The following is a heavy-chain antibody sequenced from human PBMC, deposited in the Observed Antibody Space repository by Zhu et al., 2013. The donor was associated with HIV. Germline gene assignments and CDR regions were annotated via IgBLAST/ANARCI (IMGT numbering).Heavy chain of an antibody. CDR1: AYTFTAYY. CDR3: ARSGYCSSSTCYRNYFYMDV. Sequence: QVQLVQSGAEVKKPGASVKVSCKASAYTFTAYYIHWVRQAPGQGLEWMGWINPNSGGTKYAQKFQGRVTMTRDTSITTAYMELSRLRSDDTAVYYCARSGYCSSSTCYRNYFYMDVW. J-gene: IGHJ6*03. D-gene: IGHD2-2*02. V-gene: IGHV1-2*02. CDR2: INPNSGGT.